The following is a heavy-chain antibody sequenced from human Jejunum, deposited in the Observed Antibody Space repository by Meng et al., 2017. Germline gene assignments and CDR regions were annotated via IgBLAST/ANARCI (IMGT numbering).Heavy chain of an antibody. CDR3: ARGGHSPFDY. D-gene: IGHD5-12*01. CDR1: GGSISSNY. Sequence: SETLSLTCTVSGGSISSNYWTWIRQPPGKALEWIGYMYYSGSTNYNPSLKSRVTISIDMSNNQFSLKLTSVSAADTAVYYCARGGHSPFDYWGQGTPVTVSS. J-gene: IGHJ4*02. V-gene: IGHV4-59*01. CDR2: MYYSGST.